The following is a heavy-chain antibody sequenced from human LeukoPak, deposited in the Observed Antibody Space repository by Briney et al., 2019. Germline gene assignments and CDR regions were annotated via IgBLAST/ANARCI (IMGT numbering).Heavy chain of an antibody. V-gene: IGHV3-21*01. CDR3: ARGFADFVWGSYPSSY. D-gene: IGHD3-16*02. J-gene: IGHJ4*02. Sequence: PGGSLRLSCAASGFTFSSYSTNWVRQAPGKGLEWVSSITGSSSYIHYADSVKGRFTISRDNAKNSLYLQMNSLRAEDTAVYYCARGFADFVWGSYPSSYWGQGILVTVSS. CDR2: ITGSSSYI. CDR1: GFTFSSYS.